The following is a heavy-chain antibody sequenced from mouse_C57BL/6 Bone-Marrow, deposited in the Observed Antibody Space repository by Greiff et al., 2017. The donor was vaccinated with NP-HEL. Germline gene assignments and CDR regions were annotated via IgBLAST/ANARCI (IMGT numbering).Heavy chain of an antibody. D-gene: IGHD2-12*01. V-gene: IGHV1-76*01. J-gene: IGHJ3*01. CDR1: GYTFTDYY. CDR2: IYPGSGNT. Sequence: QVQLQQSGAELVRPGASVKLSCKASGYTFTDYYINWVKQRPGQGLEWIARIYPGSGNTYYNEKFKGKATLTVEKSSSTAYMQLSSLTSEDSAVYFCARWGCSYPFAYWGQGTLVTVSA. CDR3: ARWGCSYPFAY.